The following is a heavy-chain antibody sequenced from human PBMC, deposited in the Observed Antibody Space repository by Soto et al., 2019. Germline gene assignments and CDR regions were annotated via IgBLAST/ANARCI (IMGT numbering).Heavy chain of an antibody. CDR2: ISGSGGST. J-gene: IGHJ4*02. CDR3: AKDTHMTTVVTSFDY. D-gene: IGHD4-17*01. CDR1: GFTFSSYA. Sequence: GGSLRLSCAAPGFTFSSYAMSWVRQAPGKGLEWVSAISGSGGSTYYAGSVKGRFTISRDNSKNTLYLQMNSLRAEDTAVYYCAKDTHMTTVVTSFDYWGQGTLVTVSS. V-gene: IGHV3-23*01.